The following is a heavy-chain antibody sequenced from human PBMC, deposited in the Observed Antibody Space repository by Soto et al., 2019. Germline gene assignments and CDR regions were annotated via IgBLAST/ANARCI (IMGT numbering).Heavy chain of an antibody. V-gene: IGHV3-48*01. CDR1: GFTFSSYT. J-gene: IGHJ4*02. D-gene: IGHD4-17*01. CDR3: ARDSRISVTSFDY. CDR2: ISSGSSTI. Sequence: PGGSLRLSCAASGFTFSSYTMNWVRQAPGKGLEWVSYISSGSSTIYYADSVKGRFTISRDNAKNSLYLQMNSLRAEDTAVYYCARDSRISVTSFDYWGQGTLVPVSS.